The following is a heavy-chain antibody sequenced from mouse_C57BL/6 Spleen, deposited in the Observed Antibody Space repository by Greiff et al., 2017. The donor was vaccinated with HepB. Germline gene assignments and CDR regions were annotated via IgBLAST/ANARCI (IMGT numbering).Heavy chain of an antibody. Sequence: EVQLQQSGPELVKPGASVKISCKASGYTFTDYYMHWVKQSHGKSLEWIGDINPKNGGTSYNQKFKGKATLTVDKSSSTAYMELRSLTSEDSAVYYCARNGPGSYAMDYWGQGTSVTVSS. V-gene: IGHV1-26*01. CDR2: INPKNGGT. CDR3: ARNGPGSYAMDY. CDR1: GYTFTDYY. J-gene: IGHJ4*01.